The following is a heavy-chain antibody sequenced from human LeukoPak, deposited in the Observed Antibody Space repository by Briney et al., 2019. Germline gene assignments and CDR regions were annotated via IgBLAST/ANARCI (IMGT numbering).Heavy chain of an antibody. D-gene: IGHD3-22*01. CDR1: GFTFSSYS. V-gene: IGHV3-21*01. CDR2: ISSSSSYI. J-gene: IGHJ5*02. CDR3: ARDRDDSSGYWPFDP. Sequence: PGGSLRLSCAASGFTFSSYSMNWVRQAPGEGLEWVSSISSSSSYIYYADSVKGRFTISRHNAENSLYLQMNSLRAEDTAVYYCARDRDDSSGYWPFDPWGQGTLVTVSS.